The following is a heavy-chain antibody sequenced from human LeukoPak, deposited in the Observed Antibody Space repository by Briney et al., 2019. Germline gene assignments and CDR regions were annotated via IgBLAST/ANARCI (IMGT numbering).Heavy chain of an antibody. D-gene: IGHD6-13*01. CDR3: ARGPFRAAAAKGDY. J-gene: IGHJ4*02. CDR2: INHSGST. V-gene: IGHV4-34*01. CDR1: GFTFSSYG. Sequence: PGGSLRLSCAASGFTFSSYGMHWVRQAPGKGLEWIGEINHSGSTNYNPSLKSRVTISVDTSKNQFSLKLSSVTAADTAVYYCARGPFRAAAAKGDYWGQGTLVTVSS.